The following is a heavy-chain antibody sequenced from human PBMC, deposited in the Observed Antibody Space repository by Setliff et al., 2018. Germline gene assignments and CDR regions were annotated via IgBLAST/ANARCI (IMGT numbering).Heavy chain of an antibody. Sequence: SVKVSCKASGGTFSRSAISWVRQAPGQGLGWMGGIIPIFGTPTYAQKFQGRVTIIADESTSTTYMELSSLRSEDTAVYYCARGPQKFYSDTSGYYYDALYYYYMDVWGKGTTVTVSS. CDR2: IIPIFGTP. J-gene: IGHJ6*03. CDR3: ARGPQKFYSDTSGYYYDALYYYYMDV. V-gene: IGHV1-69*13. D-gene: IGHD3-22*01. CDR1: GGTFSRSA.